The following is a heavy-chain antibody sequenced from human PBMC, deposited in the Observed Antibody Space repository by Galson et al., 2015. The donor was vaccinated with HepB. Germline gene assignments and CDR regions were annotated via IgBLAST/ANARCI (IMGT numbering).Heavy chain of an antibody. CDR3: TRDRPIDY. CDR2: IRNKADGGTT. J-gene: IGHJ4*02. CDR1: GFAFGDYA. Sequence: SLRLSCAASGFAFGDYAMSWFRQAPGKGLEWVGFIRNKADGGTTKYAASVEGRFTISRDDSKSIPYLQMNSLRTEDTSVYYCTRDRPIDYWGQGTLVTVSS. V-gene: IGHV3-49*03.